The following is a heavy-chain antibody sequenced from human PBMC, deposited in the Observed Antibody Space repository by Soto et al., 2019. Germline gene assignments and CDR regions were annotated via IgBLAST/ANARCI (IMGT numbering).Heavy chain of an antibody. CDR3: ARGFWRGDCYFDY. Sequence: ASVKVSCKASENTFSTYSLHWVRQAPGQGLEWMGVINPTTTTTTDAQKFQGRVTMTRDTSTSTVYMELSSLRSEDTAVYYCARGFWRGDCYFDYWGQGTLVTVSS. CDR1: ENTFSTYS. D-gene: IGHD3-3*01. J-gene: IGHJ4*02. CDR2: INPTTTTT. V-gene: IGHV1-46*03.